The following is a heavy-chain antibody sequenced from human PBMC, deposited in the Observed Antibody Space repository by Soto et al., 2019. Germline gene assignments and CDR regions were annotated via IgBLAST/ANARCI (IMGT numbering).Heavy chain of an antibody. V-gene: IGHV3-9*01. Sequence: EVQLVESGGGLVQPGRSLRLSCAASGFTFDDYAMHWVRQAPGKGLEWVSGISWNGGNIGYADSVKGRFTISRDNAKNSRYLQMNSLSAEDTALYYCAIGGYDSSAYYYASFDYWGQGTQVTVSS. D-gene: IGHD3-22*01. CDR2: ISWNGGNI. CDR1: GFTFDDYA. J-gene: IGHJ4*02. CDR3: AIGGYDSSAYYYASFDY.